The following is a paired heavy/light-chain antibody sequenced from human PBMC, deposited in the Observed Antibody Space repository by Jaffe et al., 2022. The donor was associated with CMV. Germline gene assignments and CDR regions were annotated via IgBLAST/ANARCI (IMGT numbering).Heavy chain of an antibody. V-gene: IGHV4-34*02. CDR2: INQNRII. J-gene: IGHJ6*03. D-gene: IGHD2-21*02. CDR1: GGSSNGYY. Sequence: QVQLQQWGAGLLKPSETLSLTCGIYGGSSNGYYWSWIRQSPGKGLEWIGDINQNRIIKYHPSLQSRVSISLDTSRNQFSLTLRSVTAADRGVYYCARGGAVTATFPPKLNSLNSYYYMDVWGKGTAVTISS. CDR3: ARGGAVTATFPPKLNSLNSYYYMDV.
Light chain of an antibody. V-gene: IGKV3-20*01. Sequence: VLTQSPATLSLSPGERATLSCRASQSLTGNFLAWYQQGPGQAPRLLIYGASTRATGVPDRFSGSGSGTDFTLTISSLEPGDFAMYYCQQYGTSPRTFGQGTKVDIK. J-gene: IGKJ1*01. CDR3: QQYGTSPRT. CDR1: QSLTGNF. CDR2: GAS.